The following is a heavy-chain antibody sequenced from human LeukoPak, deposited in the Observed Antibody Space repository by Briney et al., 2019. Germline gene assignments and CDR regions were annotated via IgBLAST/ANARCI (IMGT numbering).Heavy chain of an antibody. J-gene: IGHJ4*02. CDR1: GFTFSSYW. CDR2: IKDDGSEK. D-gene: IGHD6-13*01. V-gene: IGHV3-7*03. Sequence: AGGSLRLSCAASGFTFSSYWMSWVRQAPGKGLEWVANIKDDGSEKYYVDSVKGRFTISRDDAENSLYLQMNSLRAEDTAVYYCARARDSSWDYWGQGTLVTVSS. CDR3: ARARDSSWDY.